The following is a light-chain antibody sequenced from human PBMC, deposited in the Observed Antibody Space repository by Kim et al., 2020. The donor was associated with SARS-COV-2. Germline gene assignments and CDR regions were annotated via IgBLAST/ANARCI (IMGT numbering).Light chain of an antibody. Sequence: GQTGGSSCRGTKSGSKNGHWYQGEPGGAPVLVIYRDSKRPSGIPERFSGSKSGNTATLAIGGAQAEDEADYYWEVWDGCTGGVVFGGGTQLTVL. J-gene: IGLJ2*01. CDR2: RDS. V-gene: IGLV3-9*01. CDR1: KSGSKN. CDR3: EVWDGCTGGVV.